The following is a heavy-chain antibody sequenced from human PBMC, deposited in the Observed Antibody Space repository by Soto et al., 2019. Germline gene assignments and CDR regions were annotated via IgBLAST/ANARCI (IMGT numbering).Heavy chain of an antibody. CDR2: ITGSGGTT. J-gene: IGHJ4*02. V-gene: IGHV3-23*01. D-gene: IGHD6-19*01. Sequence: EVQLLESGGGLVQPGGSLRLSCAASGFTFSNYAMTWVRQAPGKGLEWVSGITGSGGTTDYADSVKGRFTISRDNSKNTLSLQMNSLRAEDTAVYYCATYGSRWSLGYWGQGTLVTVSS. CDR3: ATYGSRWSLGY. CDR1: GFTFSNYA.